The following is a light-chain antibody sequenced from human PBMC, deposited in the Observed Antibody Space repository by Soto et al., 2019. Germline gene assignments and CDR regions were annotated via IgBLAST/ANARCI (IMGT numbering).Light chain of an antibody. V-gene: IGKV3-20*01. J-gene: IGKJ1*01. Sequence: EIVLTQSPGTLSLSPGDRDSLSCRASQSLTSDYLAWYQQKPGQTPRXXIHGAASRATGIPDRFSGSGAGTEFTLTISRLEPEDFAVYYCQQYGSSSWTFGQGTKVDIK. CDR2: GAA. CDR3: QQYGSSSWT. CDR1: QSLTSDY.